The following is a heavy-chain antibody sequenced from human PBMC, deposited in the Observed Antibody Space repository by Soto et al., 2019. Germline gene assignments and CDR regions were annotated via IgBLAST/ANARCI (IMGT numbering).Heavy chain of an antibody. CDR1: GGSISSGGYY. Sequence: SETLSLTCTVSGGSISSGGYYWSWIRQHPGKGLEWIGYIYYSGSTYYNPSLKSRVTISVDTSKNQFSLKLSSVTAADTAVYYWARVGYSYGSFDYWGQGTLVTVSS. CDR3: ARVGYSYGSFDY. V-gene: IGHV4-31*03. CDR2: IYYSGST. D-gene: IGHD5-18*01. J-gene: IGHJ4*02.